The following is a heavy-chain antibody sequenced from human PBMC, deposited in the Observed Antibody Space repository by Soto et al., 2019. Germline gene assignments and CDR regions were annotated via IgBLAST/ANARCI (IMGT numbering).Heavy chain of an antibody. Sequence: QVKLVQSGAEVKKPGASVKVSCKASGYTFTSYGISWVRQAPGQGLEWMGWISAYNGNTNYAQKLQGRVTMTTDKSTNTAYMDLRSLRSDDTAVYYCGRDKGVGELLGWGQGTLVTVSS. J-gene: IGHJ4*02. D-gene: IGHD3-10*01. V-gene: IGHV1-18*01. CDR1: GYTFTSYG. CDR3: GRDKGVGELLG. CDR2: ISAYNGNT.